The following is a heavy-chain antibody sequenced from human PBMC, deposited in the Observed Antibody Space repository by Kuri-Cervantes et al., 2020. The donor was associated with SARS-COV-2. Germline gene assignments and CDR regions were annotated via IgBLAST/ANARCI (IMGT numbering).Heavy chain of an antibody. D-gene: IGHD6-13*01. V-gene: IGHV3-11*04. CDR3: AREGVIAAESFDY. CDR1: GFIFSDYY. Sequence: GGSLRLSCTASGFIFSDYYMTWIRQAPGKGLEWVSNIGPSGTTKYYADSVKGRFTISRDNAKNSLYLQMSSLRAEDTAVYYCAREGVIAAESFDYWGQGTLVTVSS. J-gene: IGHJ4*02. CDR2: IGPSGTTK.